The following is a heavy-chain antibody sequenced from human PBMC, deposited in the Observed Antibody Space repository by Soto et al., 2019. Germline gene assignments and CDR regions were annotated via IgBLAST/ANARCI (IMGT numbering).Heavy chain of an antibody. V-gene: IGHV4-4*07. CDR2: IHSSGTF. D-gene: IGHD5-12*01. CDR3: ARDNIVSKGYGMDV. CDR1: GASISNAY. J-gene: IGHJ6*02. Sequence: SETLSLTCTVSGASISNAYWSWIRQAAGKRLEWIGRIHSSGTFNYNPSLKSRVSISRDTSKNQISLKLSSVTAADTAVYYCARDNIVSKGYGMDVWGQGTTVTVSS.